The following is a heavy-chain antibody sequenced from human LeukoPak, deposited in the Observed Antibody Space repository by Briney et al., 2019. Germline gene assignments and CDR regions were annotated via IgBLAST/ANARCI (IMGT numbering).Heavy chain of an antibody. J-gene: IGHJ6*02. CDR2: MNPNSGNT. CDR3: ARPLDTGYYYGMDV. D-gene: IGHD5-18*01. Sequence: GASVKLSCKASGYTFTSYDINWVRQATGHGLEWMGWMNPNSGNTGYAQKFQGRVTMTRNTSISTAYMELSSLRSEDTAVYYCARPLDTGYYYGMDVWGQGTTVTVSS. V-gene: IGHV1-8*01. CDR1: GYTFTSYD.